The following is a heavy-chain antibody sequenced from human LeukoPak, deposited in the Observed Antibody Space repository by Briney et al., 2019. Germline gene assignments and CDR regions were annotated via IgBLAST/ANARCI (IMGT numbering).Heavy chain of an antibody. CDR2: INPNSGGT. V-gene: IGHV1-2*02. J-gene: IGHJ3*02. Sequence: ASVKVSCKASGYTFTDYYMHWVRQAPGQGLEWMGWINPNSGGTNYAQKFQGRVTITRDTSASTAYMELSSLRSEDTAVYYCARDRIGSYPGTAFDIWGQGTMVTVSS. CDR3: ARDRIGSYPGTAFDI. CDR1: GYTFTDYY. D-gene: IGHD1-26*01.